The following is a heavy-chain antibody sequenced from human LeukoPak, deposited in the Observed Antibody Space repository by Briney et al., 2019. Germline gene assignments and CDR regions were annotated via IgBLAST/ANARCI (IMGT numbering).Heavy chain of an antibody. V-gene: IGHV4-59*08. Sequence: PSETLSLTCTVSGGAISYYYWSWIRQPPGKGLEWIGYIYYSGSTNYNPSLKGRVTISVDTSKNQFSLKLSSVTAADTAVYYCARINARITMMAEGNFDYWGQGTLVTVSS. CDR2: IYYSGST. CDR1: GGAISYYY. CDR3: ARINARITMMAEGNFDY. J-gene: IGHJ4*02. D-gene: IGHD3-22*01.